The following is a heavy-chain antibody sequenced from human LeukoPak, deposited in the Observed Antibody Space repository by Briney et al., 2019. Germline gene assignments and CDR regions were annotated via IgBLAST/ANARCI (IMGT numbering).Heavy chain of an antibody. V-gene: IGHV3-23*01. CDR3: AKRYGYNLPDDS. Sequence: GGSLRLSCAASGFTFSSYAMSWVRQAPGTGLEWVSAISGSGTVTYYADSVKGRFTISRDDSRNTLYLQMNSLRAEDTAIYYCAKRYGYNLPDDSWGQGTLVTVSS. D-gene: IGHD5-24*01. J-gene: IGHJ4*02. CDR1: GFTFSSYA. CDR2: ISGSGTVT.